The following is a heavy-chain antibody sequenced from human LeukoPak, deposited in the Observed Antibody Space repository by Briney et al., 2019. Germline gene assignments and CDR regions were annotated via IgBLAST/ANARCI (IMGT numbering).Heavy chain of an antibody. CDR2: MNPNSGNT. J-gene: IGHJ4*02. CDR3: ARIYGKSCDY. Sequence: ASVKVSCKASGYTFTSYDINWVRQATGQGLEWMGWMNPNSGNTGYAQKFQGRVTMTRDTSTSTVYMELSRLRSEDTAVYYCARIYGKSCDYWGQGTLVTVSS. D-gene: IGHD4-17*01. CDR1: GYTFTSYD. V-gene: IGHV1-8*01.